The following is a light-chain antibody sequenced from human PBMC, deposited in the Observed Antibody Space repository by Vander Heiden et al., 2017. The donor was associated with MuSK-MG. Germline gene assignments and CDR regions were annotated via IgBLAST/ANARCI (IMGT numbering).Light chain of an antibody. V-gene: IGLV2-14*03. CDR1: PSDIRGSNF. Sequence: QSALTQPASVSGSPGHSITIPCTGTPSDIRGSNFVSCSQPHPVSVPQLIIFNVRVRHSGVSSRFSGSKSANTASLSVAGVQPEDEADDYCSSYSRTQLPHTNSVIFGGGTKLTVL. CDR3: SSYSRTQLPHTNSVI. CDR2: NVR. J-gene: IGLJ2*01.